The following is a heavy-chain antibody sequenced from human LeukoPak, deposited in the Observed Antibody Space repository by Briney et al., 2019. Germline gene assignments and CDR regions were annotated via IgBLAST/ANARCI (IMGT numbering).Heavy chain of an antibody. CDR3: GRHSYCSSITCYSAWFDP. J-gene: IGHJ5*02. V-gene: IGHV4-39*01. CDR2: IYYSGST. CDR1: VGSISSSSYY. Sequence: SETLSLSCTVSVGSISSSSYYWGWIRQPPGKGLEWIGSIYYSGSTYYNPSLKSRVTISVDTSKNQFSLKLSSVTAADTAVYYCGRHSYCSSITCYSAWFDPWGQGTLVTLSS. D-gene: IGHD2-2*01.